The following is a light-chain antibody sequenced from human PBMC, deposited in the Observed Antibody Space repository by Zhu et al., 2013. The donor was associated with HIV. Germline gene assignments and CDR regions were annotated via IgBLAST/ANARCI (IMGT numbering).Light chain of an antibody. CDR3: GTWDSSLSAGVV. Sequence: QYALTQPPSLSAAPGQKVAISCSGGSSNIGNNHVSWYQHLPETAPKLLIFDSEKRSSGIPDRFSASKSGTSATLHITGLQTGDEADYYCGTWDSSLSAGVVFGGGTKLTVL. CDR1: SSNIGNNH. J-gene: IGLJ2*01. CDR2: DSE. V-gene: IGLV1-51*01.